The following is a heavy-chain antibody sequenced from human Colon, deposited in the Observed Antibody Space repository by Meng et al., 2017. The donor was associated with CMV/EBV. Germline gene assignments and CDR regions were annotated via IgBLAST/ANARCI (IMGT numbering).Heavy chain of an antibody. D-gene: IGHD5-24*01. CDR2: INPNGGGT. CDR1: GYTFTGNY. J-gene: IGHJ4*02. V-gene: IGHV1-2*02. Sequence: ASVKVSCKASGYTFTGNYIYWVRQALGQGFEWMGWINPNGGGTNYAQKFQGRVTMTRDTSINTVYMNLSSLTSDDTAVYYCARLPAMAGIYYFFDSWGQGARVTVSS. CDR3: ARLPAMAGIYYFFDS.